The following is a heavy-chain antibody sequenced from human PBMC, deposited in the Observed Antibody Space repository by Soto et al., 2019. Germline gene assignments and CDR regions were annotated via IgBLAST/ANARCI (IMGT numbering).Heavy chain of an antibody. Sequence: PGGSLRLSCGASGFTFSNFGMHWVRQAPGKGLEWVAAISSDGGDKYYSHSVKDRFTISRDNSKNTLFLQMNSLRVEDTAVYYCVKGSEVARQELDHWGQGILVTVSS. D-gene: IGHD2-15*01. CDR2: ISSDGGDK. V-gene: IGHV3-30*18. CDR1: GFTFSNFG. J-gene: IGHJ4*02. CDR3: VKGSEVARQELDH.